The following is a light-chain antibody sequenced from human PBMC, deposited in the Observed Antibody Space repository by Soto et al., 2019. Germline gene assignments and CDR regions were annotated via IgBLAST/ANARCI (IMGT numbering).Light chain of an antibody. CDR1: QSISSW. J-gene: IGKJ1*01. V-gene: IGKV1-5*03. CDR3: QQYKSYFSWT. Sequence: DIPMTQSPSTLSASVGDRVTITCRASQSISSWLAWYQQKPGKAPKLLIYKASSLESGVPSRFSGSGSGTEFTLTISSLQPDDFATYYCQQYKSYFSWTFGQGTKVEI. CDR2: KAS.